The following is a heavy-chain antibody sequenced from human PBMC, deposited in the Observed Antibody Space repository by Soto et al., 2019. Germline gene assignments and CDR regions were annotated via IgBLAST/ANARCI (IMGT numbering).Heavy chain of an antibody. CDR3: ARSEEDSDYYYYGMDV. V-gene: IGHV6-1*01. Sequence: SQTLSLTCVISGDSVSSNSVAWNWVRQSPSRGLEWLGRTYYRSRWYNDYAVSVRSRIAINPDTSKNHFSPQLNSVTPDDTAVVYCARSEEDSDYYYYGMDVLGQVTTVTVSS. CDR2: TYYRSRWYN. D-gene: IGHD2-15*01. CDR1: GDSVSSNSVA. J-gene: IGHJ6*02.